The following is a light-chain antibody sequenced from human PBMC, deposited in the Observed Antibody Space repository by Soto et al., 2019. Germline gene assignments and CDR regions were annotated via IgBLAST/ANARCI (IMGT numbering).Light chain of an antibody. Sequence: QSALAQPASVSGSPGQSITIPCTGTSSDVGGYNYVSWYKQHPGKAPKLMIYEVTNRPSGVSNRFSGSKSGNTAPLTISGLQAEDEADYYCSSYTSSSTLYVFGTGTKVTVL. CDR2: EVT. CDR3: SSYTSSSTLYV. J-gene: IGLJ1*01. V-gene: IGLV2-14*01. CDR1: SSDVGGYNY.